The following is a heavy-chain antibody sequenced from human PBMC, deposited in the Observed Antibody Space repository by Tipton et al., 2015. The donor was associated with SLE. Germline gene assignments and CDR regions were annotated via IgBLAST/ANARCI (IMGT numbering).Heavy chain of an antibody. J-gene: IGHJ6*03. Sequence: TLSLTCTVSGGSISSSSYYWGWIRQPPGKGLEWIGSIYYSGSTYYNPSLKSRVTISVDTSKNQFSLKLSSVTAADTTVYYCARQLGMGYYYYMDVWGKGTTVTVSS. D-gene: IGHD7-27*01. V-gene: IGHV4-39*07. CDR1: GGSISSSSYY. CDR2: IYYSGST. CDR3: ARQLGMGYYYYMDV.